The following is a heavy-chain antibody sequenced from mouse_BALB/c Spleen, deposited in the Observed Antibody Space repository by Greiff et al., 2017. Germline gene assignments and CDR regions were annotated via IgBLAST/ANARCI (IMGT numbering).Heavy chain of an antibody. CDR2: INPYNDGT. D-gene: IGHD2-4*01. CDR1: GYTFTSYV. Sequence: EVKLVESGPELVKPGASVKMSCKASGYTFTSYVMHWVKQKPGQGLEWIGYINPYNDGTKYNEKFKGKAKLTSDKSSSTAYMELSSLTSEDSAVYYCASGGLRRPYAMDYWGQGTSVTVSS. CDR3: ASGGLRRPYAMDY. J-gene: IGHJ4*01. V-gene: IGHV1-14*01.